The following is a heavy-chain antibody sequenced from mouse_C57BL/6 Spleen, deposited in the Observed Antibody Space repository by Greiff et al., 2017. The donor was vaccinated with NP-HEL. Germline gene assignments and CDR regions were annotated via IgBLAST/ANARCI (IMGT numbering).Heavy chain of an antibody. J-gene: IGHJ2*01. Sequence: DVHLVESGGGLVKPGGSLKLSCAASGFTFSSYAMSWVRQTPEKRLEWVATISDGGSYTYYPDNVKGRFTISRDNAKNNLYLHMSHLKSEDTAMYYCARDRPLYDYWGQGTTLTVSS. V-gene: IGHV5-4*01. CDR3: ARDRPLYDY. D-gene: IGHD6-1*01. CDR2: ISDGGSYT. CDR1: GFTFSSYA.